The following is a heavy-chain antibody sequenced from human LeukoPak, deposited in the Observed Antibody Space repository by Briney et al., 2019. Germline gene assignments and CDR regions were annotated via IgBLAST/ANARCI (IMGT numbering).Heavy chain of an antibody. CDR1: GGSISSSSYY. CDR2: IYYSGST. Sequence: PSETLSLTCTVSGGSISSSSYYWGWIRQPPGKGLEWIGRIYYSGSTYYNPSLKSRVTISVDTSKNQFSLKLSSVTAADTAVYYCARDPQEQWRGGYYFDYWGQGTLVTVSS. J-gene: IGHJ4*02. D-gene: IGHD6-19*01. CDR3: ARDPQEQWRGGYYFDY. V-gene: IGHV4-39*07.